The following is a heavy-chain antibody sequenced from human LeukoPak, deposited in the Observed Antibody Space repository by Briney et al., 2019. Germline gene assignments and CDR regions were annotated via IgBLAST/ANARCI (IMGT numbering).Heavy chain of an antibody. V-gene: IGHV1-69*13. J-gene: IGHJ3*02. Sequence: ASVKVSCKASGGTFSSYAISWVRQAPGQGLEWMGGIIPIFGTANYAQKFQGRVTITADESTSTAYMELSRLRSEDTAVYYCASTPYSSGPGSAFDIWGQGTMVTVSS. D-gene: IGHD6-19*01. CDR1: GGTFSSYA. CDR2: IIPIFGTA. CDR3: ASTPYSSGPGSAFDI.